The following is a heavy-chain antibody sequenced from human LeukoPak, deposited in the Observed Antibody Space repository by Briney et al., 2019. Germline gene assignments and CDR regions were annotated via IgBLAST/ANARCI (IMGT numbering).Heavy chain of an antibody. Sequence: PGGSLRLSCAASGFTFSNAWMSWVRQAPGKGLEWVGRIKSKTDGGTTDYAAPVKGRFTISRDDSKNTLYLQMNSLKTEDTAVYYCTTGLMITFGGVIVIPDAFGIWGQGTMVTVSS. V-gene: IGHV3-15*01. CDR3: TTGLMITFGGVIVIPDAFGI. D-gene: IGHD3-16*02. J-gene: IGHJ3*02. CDR1: GFTFSNAW. CDR2: IKSKTDGGTT.